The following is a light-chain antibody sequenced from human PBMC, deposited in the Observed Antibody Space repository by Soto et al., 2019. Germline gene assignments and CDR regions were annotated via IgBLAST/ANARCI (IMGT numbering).Light chain of an antibody. V-gene: IGLV2-11*01. CDR1: SSDVGNYNY. CDR3: CSYADSFIVV. J-gene: IGLJ2*01. Sequence: QSVLTQSRSVSGSPGQSVIISCTGTSSDVGNYNYVSWYQQHPGKAPKLIIFDVSRRPSGVPDRFSGSKSGNTASLTISGLQAEDEADYYCCSYADSFIVVFGGGTKLTVL. CDR2: DVS.